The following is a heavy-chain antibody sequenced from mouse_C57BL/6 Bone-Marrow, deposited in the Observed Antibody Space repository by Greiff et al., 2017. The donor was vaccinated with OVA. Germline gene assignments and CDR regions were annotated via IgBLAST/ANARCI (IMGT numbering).Heavy chain of an antibody. V-gene: IGHV1-59*01. CDR3: ASTYYSNYFDY. Sequence: QVQLQQPGAELVRPGTSVKLSCTASGYTFTSYWMHWVKQRPGQGLEWIGVIDPSDSYTNYNQKFKGKATLTVDPSSSTAYMQLSSLTSEDAAVYYCASTYYSNYFDYWGQGTTLTVSS. D-gene: IGHD2-5*01. J-gene: IGHJ2*01. CDR1: GYTFTSYW. CDR2: IDPSDSYT.